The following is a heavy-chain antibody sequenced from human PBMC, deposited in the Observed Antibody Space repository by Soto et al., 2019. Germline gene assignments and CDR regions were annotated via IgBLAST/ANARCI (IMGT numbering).Heavy chain of an antibody. J-gene: IGHJ3*02. Sequence: SETLSLTCTVSGGSISSYYWSWIRQPPGKGLEWIGYIYYSGSTNYNPSLKSRVTISVDTSKNQFSLKLSSVTAADTAVYYCARHPKGRGLRNAFDIWGQGTMVTVSS. V-gene: IGHV4-59*08. CDR3: ARHPKGRGLRNAFDI. CDR1: GGSISSYY. D-gene: IGHD5-12*01. CDR2: IYYSGST.